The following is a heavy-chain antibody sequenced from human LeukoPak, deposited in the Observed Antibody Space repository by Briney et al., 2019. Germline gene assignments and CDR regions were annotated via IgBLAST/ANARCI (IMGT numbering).Heavy chain of an antibody. CDR2: ISYDGGNK. CDR3: ARPRGVYDSSNDAFDI. J-gene: IGHJ3*02. Sequence: PGGSLRLSCAASGFTFSSYAMHRVRQAPGKGLEWVAVISYDGGNKYYADSVKGRFTISRDNSKNTLYLQMNSLRAEDTAVYYCARPRGVYDSSNDAFDIWGQGTMVTVSS. V-gene: IGHV3-30-3*01. D-gene: IGHD3-22*01. CDR1: GFTFSSYA.